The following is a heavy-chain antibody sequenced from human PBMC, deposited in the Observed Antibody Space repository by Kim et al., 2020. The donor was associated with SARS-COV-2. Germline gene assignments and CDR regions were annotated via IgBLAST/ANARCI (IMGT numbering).Heavy chain of an antibody. CDR3: ARSGDILTGYAAFDI. Sequence: SLKSRVTISVDTSKNQFSLKLSSVTAADTAVYYCARSGDILTGYAAFDIWGQGTMVTVSS. J-gene: IGHJ3*02. V-gene: IGHV4-31*02. D-gene: IGHD3-9*01.